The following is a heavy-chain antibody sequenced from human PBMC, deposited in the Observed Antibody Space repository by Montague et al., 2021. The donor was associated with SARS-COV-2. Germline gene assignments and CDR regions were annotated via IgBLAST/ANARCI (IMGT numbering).Heavy chain of an antibody. CDR3: ARLNFHITIFGVVSSRVFDY. CDR2: IYYSGST. Sequence: SETLSLTCTVSGGSISSSSNYWVWIRQPPGKGLEWIVNIYYSGSTYYNPSLKSRVTISVDTSKNQFSLKLSSVTAADTAVYYCARLNFHITIFGVVSSRVFDYWGQGTLVTVSS. J-gene: IGHJ4*02. V-gene: IGHV4-39*01. D-gene: IGHD3-3*01. CDR1: GGSISSSSNY.